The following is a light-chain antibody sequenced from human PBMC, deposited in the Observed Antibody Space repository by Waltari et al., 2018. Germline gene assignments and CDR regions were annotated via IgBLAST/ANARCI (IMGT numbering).Light chain of an antibody. CDR1: SSDVGSYKF. CDR2: GGS. Sequence: QSALTQPASVSGSPGQSITISCTGSSSDVGSYKFVSWYQQHPGKAPQLMIYGGSTRPSGVSNRLSGSNSGNTASLTISGLRAEDEADYYCCSYAGSSPHVIFGGGTKLTVL. V-gene: IGLV2-23*01. J-gene: IGLJ2*01. CDR3: CSYAGSSPHVI.